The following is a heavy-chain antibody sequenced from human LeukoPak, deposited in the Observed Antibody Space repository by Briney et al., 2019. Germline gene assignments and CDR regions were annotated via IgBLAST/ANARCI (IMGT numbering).Heavy chain of an antibody. J-gene: IGHJ4*02. D-gene: IGHD4-17*01. CDR2: INSYSSDI. CDR3: ARDYYGDYYFDY. Sequence: GGSLRLSCATSGFTFSSYSMTWVRQAPGKGLDWVSSINSYSSDIYYADSVKGRSTISRDNAKNSLYLQMNSLRAEDTAVYYCARDYYGDYYFDYWGQGTLVTVSS. V-gene: IGHV3-21*01. CDR1: GFTFSSYS.